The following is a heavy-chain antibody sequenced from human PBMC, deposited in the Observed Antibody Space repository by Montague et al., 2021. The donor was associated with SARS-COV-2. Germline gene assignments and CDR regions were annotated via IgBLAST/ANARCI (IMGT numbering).Heavy chain of an antibody. Sequence: SLSLSLSASGFTFSSYAMHWVRQAPGKGLEWVAFISYDGSNKYYADSVKGRFTISRDNSKNTLYLQMNSLRAEDTAVYYCARETLMYGTSGWSLDDWGQGTLVTVSS. CDR3: ARETLMYGTSGWSLDD. V-gene: IGHV3-30*04. CDR1: GFTFSSYA. D-gene: IGHD6-19*01. CDR2: ISYDGSNK. J-gene: IGHJ4*02.